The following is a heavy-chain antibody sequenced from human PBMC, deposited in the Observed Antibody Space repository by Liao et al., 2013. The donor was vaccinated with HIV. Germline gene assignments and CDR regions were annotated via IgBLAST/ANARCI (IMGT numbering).Heavy chain of an antibody. CDR1: GGSISSSSYY. Sequence: QLQLQESGPGLVKPSETLSLTCTVSGGSISSSSYYWGWIRQPPGKGLEWIGSIYTSGSTNYNPSLKSRVTISIDTSKNQFSLKLSSVTAADTAVYYCARGSRLRLGLVDYWGQGTLVNVST. J-gene: IGHJ4*02. CDR2: IYTSGST. CDR3: ARGSRLRLGLVDY. D-gene: IGHD3-16*01. V-gene: IGHV4-39*07.